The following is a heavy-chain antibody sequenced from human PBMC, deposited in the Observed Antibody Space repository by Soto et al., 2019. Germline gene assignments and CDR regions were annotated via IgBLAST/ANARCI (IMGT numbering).Heavy chain of an antibody. D-gene: IGHD4-17*01. CDR1: GGPFSSYA. V-gene: IGHV1-69*13. CDR2: IIPIFGTA. CDR3: ARGNGYGDYAKLYYYYGMDV. Sequence: GASVKVSCTASGGPFSSYAISWVRHAPEQGLEWMGGIIPIFGTANYAQKFQGRVTITADESTSTAYMELSSLRSEDTAVYYCARGNGYGDYAKLYYYYGMDVWGQGTTVTVSS. J-gene: IGHJ6*02.